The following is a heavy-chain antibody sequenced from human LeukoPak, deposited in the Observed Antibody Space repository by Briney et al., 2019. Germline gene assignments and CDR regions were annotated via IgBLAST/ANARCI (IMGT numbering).Heavy chain of an antibody. J-gene: IGHJ4*02. V-gene: IGHV4-59*01. CDR3: ARVGTYGSGSYLSWLDY. Sequence: SETLSLTCTVSGGSISSYYWSWIRQPPGKGREWIGYIYYSGSTNYNPSLKSRVTISVDTSKNQFSLKLSSVTAAETAVYYCARVGTYGSGSYLSWLDYWGQGTLVTVSS. CDR1: GGSISSYY. CDR2: IYYSGST. D-gene: IGHD3-10*01.